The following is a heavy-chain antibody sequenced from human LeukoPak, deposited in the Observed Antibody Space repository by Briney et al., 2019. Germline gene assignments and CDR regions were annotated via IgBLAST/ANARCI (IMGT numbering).Heavy chain of an antibody. CDR1: GGSISSYY. D-gene: IGHD2-8*01. CDR3: ARLPMGCTNGVCYTYAFDI. V-gene: IGHV4-59*08. J-gene: IGHJ3*02. Sequence: SETLSLTCTVSGGSISSYYWSWIRQPPGKRLEWIGYIYYSGSTNYNPSLKSRVTISVDTSKNQFSLKLSSVTAADTAVYYCARLPMGCTNGVCYTYAFDIWGQGTMVTVSS. CDR2: IYYSGST.